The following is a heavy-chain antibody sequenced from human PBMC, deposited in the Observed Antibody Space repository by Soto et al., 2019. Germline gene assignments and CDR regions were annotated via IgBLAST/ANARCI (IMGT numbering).Heavy chain of an antibody. D-gene: IGHD6-13*01. CDR2: IYYSGST. Sequence: PSETLSLTCTVSGGSISSGGYYWSWIRQHPGKGLEWIGYIYYSGSTYYNPSLKSRVTISVDTSKNQFSLKLSSVTAADTAVYYCARDRSAAAGTFDYWGQGTLVTVSP. V-gene: IGHV4-31*03. CDR3: ARDRSAAAGTFDY. CDR1: GGSISSGGYY. J-gene: IGHJ4*02.